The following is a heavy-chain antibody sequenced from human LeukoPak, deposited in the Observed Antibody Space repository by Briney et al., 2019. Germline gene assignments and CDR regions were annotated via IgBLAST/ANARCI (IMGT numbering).Heavy chain of an antibody. Sequence: PSQTLSLTCTVSGGSISSGGYYWSWIRQHPGKGLEWIGYIYYSGSTYYNPSLKSRVTISVDTSKNQFSLKLSSVTAADTAVYYCARGIVVVPAAIKPKWFDPWGQGTLVTVSS. CDR1: GGSISSGGYY. CDR3: ARGIVVVPAAIKPKWFDP. J-gene: IGHJ5*02. D-gene: IGHD2-2*01. CDR2: IYYSGST. V-gene: IGHV4-31*03.